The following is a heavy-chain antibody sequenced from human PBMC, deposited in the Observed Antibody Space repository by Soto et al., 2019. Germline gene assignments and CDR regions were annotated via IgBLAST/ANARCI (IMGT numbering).Heavy chain of an antibody. J-gene: IGHJ4*02. Sequence: PSETLSLTCAVSGGSISSGGYSWSWIRQPPGKGLEWIGYIYHSGSTYYNPSLKSRVTISVDRSKNQFSLKLISVTAADTSVYYCARGMTTVTTLDYWGQGTLVTVSS. CDR2: IYHSGST. CDR1: GGSISSGGYS. V-gene: IGHV4-30-2*01. D-gene: IGHD4-4*01. CDR3: ARGMTTVTTLDY.